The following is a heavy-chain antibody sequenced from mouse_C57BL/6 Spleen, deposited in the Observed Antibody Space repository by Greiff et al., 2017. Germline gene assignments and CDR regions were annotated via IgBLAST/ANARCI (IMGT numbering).Heavy chain of an antibody. CDR3: AMGDHYYGSRNWYFDV. Sequence: VQLKESGAELMKPGASVKLSCKATGYTFTGYWIEWVKQRPGHGLEWIGEILPGSGSTNYNEKFKGKATFTADTSSNTAYMQLSSLTTEDSAIYYCAMGDHYYGSRNWYFDVWGTGTTVTVSS. CDR1: GYTFTGYW. CDR2: ILPGSGST. D-gene: IGHD1-1*01. J-gene: IGHJ1*03. V-gene: IGHV1-9*01.